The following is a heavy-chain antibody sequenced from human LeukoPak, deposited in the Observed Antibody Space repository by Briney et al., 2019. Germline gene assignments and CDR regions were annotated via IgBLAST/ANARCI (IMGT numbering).Heavy chain of an antibody. D-gene: IGHD5-12*01. CDR3: ARGRLTTIGXXYYYMXV. V-gene: IGHV4-34*01. CDR2: INHSGST. J-gene: IGHJ6*03. Sequence: PSETLSLTCAVYGGSFSGYYWSWIRQPPGKGLEWIGEINHSGSTNYNPSLKSRVTISVDTSKNQFSLKLSSVTAADTAVYYCARGRLTTIGXXYYYMXVWGKGTTATXSS. CDR1: GGSFSGYY.